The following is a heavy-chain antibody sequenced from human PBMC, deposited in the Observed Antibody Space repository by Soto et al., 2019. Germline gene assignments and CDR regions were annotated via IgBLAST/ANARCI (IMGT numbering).Heavy chain of an antibody. Sequence: QVQLVQSGAEVKKPGSSVKVSCKASGGTFSSYAISWVRQAPGQGLEWMGGIIHIFGTANYAQKFQGSVTITADESTSTAYMELSRLRCEDTAVYYCASVKGLWSSTIGYSNYYYYYGMEGWGQGSTDTVSS. CDR1: GGTFSSYA. CDR2: IIHIFGTA. D-gene: IGHD2-2*01. CDR3: ASVKGLWSSTIGYSNYYYYYGMEG. J-gene: IGHJ6*02. V-gene: IGHV1-69*01.